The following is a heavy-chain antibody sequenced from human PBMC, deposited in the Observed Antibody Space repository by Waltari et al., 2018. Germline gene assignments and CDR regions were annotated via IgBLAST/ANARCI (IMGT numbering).Heavy chain of an antibody. V-gene: IGHV4-39*07. Sequence: QLQLQESGPGLVKPSETLSLICTVSGGSISSSSYYWGWIRQPPGKGLEWIGSIYYSGSTYYNPSLKRRVTISVDTSKNQFSLKLSSVTAADTAVYYCALIRFLNYYYMDVWGKGTTVTVSS. D-gene: IGHD2-21*01. CDR1: GGSISSSSYY. CDR3: ALIRFLNYYYMDV. CDR2: IYYSGST. J-gene: IGHJ6*03.